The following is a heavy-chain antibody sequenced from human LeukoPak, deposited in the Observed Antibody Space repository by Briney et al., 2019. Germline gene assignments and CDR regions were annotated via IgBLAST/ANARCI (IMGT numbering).Heavy chain of an antibody. V-gene: IGHV3-48*03. CDR2: ISSSGGTR. CDR1: EFAFSVYE. CDR3: TTLTVASSFDY. Sequence: GGSLRLPCAASEFAFSVYEMYWVRQAPGKGLEWVSYISSSGGTRYYADSVKGRFTISRDNAENSLYLQMNSLRAEDTAVYYCTTLTVASSFDYWGQGALVTVSS. J-gene: IGHJ4*02. D-gene: IGHD6-19*01.